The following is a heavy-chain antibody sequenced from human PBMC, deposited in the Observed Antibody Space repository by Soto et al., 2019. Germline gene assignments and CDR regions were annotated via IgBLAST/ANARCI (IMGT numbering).Heavy chain of an antibody. V-gene: IGHV3-23*01. CDR1: GFTFSSYA. CDR3: AKDSGIVVVPAALGFDY. CDR2: ISGSGGST. D-gene: IGHD2-2*01. Sequence: GGSLRLSCAASGFTFSSYAMSWVRQAPGKGLEWVSAISGSGGSTYYADSVKGRFTISRDNSKNTLYLQMNSLRAEDTAVYYCAKDSGIVVVPAALGFDYWGQGTLVTVSS. J-gene: IGHJ4*02.